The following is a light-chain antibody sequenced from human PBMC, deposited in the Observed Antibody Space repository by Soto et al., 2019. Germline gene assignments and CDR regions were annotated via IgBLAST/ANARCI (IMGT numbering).Light chain of an antibody. V-gene: IGKV3-20*01. J-gene: IGKJ2*01. CDR3: QQYGDSPST. CDR2: GAS. CDR1: QIFSSDY. Sequence: EIVLTQSPATLSLSPGERATLSCRASQIFSSDYLAWYQQKPGQAPRLLIYGASTRATHIPDRFSGSGSGTDFTLTISRLEPEDSAVYLCQQYGDSPSTFGQGTKVDIK.